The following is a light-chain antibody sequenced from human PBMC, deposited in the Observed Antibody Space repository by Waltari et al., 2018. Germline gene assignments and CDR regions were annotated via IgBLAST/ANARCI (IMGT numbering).Light chain of an antibody. CDR2: DAS. Sequence: EIVLTQSPATLSLSPGETATLSCRASQSVGTYLAWYQQKPGQAPRLLIYDASNRATGIPDRFRGSGSGTDFTLTIGSLEPEDFALYYCQQRSSWTPHTFGQGARLEIK. CDR1: QSVGTY. J-gene: IGKJ2*01. CDR3: QQRSSWTPHT. V-gene: IGKV3-11*01.